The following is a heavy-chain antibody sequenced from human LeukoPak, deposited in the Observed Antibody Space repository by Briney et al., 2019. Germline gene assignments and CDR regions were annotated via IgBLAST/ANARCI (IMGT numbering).Heavy chain of an antibody. V-gene: IGHV3-74*01. D-gene: IGHD4-17*01. J-gene: IGHJ3*02. CDR1: GFPFSSYW. Sequence: GALRLSCAASGFPFSSYWMHWVRPAPGKGLVWVSRINSDGSSTSYADSVKGRFTISRDNAKNTLYLQMNSLRAEDTAVYYCARKMPTVTPDAFDIWGQGTMVTVSS. CDR3: ARKMPTVTPDAFDI. CDR2: INSDGSST.